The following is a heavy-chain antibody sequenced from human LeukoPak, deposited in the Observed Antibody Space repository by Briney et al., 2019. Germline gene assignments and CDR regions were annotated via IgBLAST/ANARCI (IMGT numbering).Heavy chain of an antibody. CDR2: ISSSSSTI. J-gene: IGHJ3*02. D-gene: IGHD3-22*01. CDR1: GFTFSSYS. V-gene: IGHV3-48*04. CDR3: AKQMGVVVISAFDI. Sequence: PGRSLRLSCAASGFTFSSYSMNWVRQAPGKGLEWVSYISSSSSTIYYADSVKGRFTISRDNAKNSLYLQMNSLRAEDTAVYYCAKQMGVVVISAFDIWGQGTMVTVSS.